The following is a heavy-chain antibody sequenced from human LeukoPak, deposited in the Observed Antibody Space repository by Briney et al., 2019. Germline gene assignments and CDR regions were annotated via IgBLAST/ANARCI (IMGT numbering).Heavy chain of an antibody. J-gene: IGHJ3*02. CDR3: ARGVGGGRVFAFDI. CDR1: GGTFSSYA. V-gene: IGHV1-69*05. CDR2: IIPIFGTA. Sequence: SVKVSCKASGGTFSSYAISWVRPAPGQGHEWMGGIIPIFGTANYAQKFQGRVTITTDESTSTAYMELSSLRSEDTAVYYCARGVGGGRVFAFDIWGQGTMVTVSS. D-gene: IGHD4-23*01.